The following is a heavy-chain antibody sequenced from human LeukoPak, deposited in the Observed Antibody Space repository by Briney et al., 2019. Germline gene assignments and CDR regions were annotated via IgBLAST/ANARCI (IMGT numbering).Heavy chain of an antibody. CDR3: ARDTVGYCNSFSCSGGWLDP. V-gene: IGHV3-11*01. J-gene: IGHJ5*02. D-gene: IGHD2-2*01. CDR2: ISSSGSTI. Sequence: GGSLRLSCDASGFTFSNYYMTWVRQAPGKGLEWVSYISSSGSTIFYADSVKGRFTISRDDAKKSLHLEMNSLRVEDSAVYYCARDTVGYCNSFSCSGGWLDPWGQGTLVIVSS. CDR1: GFTFSNYY.